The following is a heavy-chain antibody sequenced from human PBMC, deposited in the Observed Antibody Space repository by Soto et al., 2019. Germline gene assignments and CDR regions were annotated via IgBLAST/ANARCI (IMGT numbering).Heavy chain of an antibody. J-gene: IGHJ6*04. CDR1: GFTVSSKY. CDR2: IQSGGTT. CDR3: ARDDSLCSGGSCYGVPMDA. V-gene: IGHV3-66*01. D-gene: IGHD2-15*01. Sequence: EVQLVESGGGLVQPGGSLRLSCAASGFTVSSKYMSWVRQAPGKGLEWVSLIQSGGTTYYAESVKGRFTISRDSSKNMLQLHRDSPRAEDTAVYYWARDDSLCSGGSCYGVPMDAWGKGTTVTVSS.